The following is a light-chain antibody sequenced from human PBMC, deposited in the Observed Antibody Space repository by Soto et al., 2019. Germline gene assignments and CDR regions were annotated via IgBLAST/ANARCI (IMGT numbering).Light chain of an antibody. V-gene: IGKV3-11*01. CDR2: DAS. J-gene: IGKJ2*01. Sequence: ETVLTQSPATLSLSPGERATLSCRASQSVHTYLAWYQQKAGQAPRLLIYDASNRATGIQARFSGSGSGTDFPLTISSLEPEDCAVYYCQQRSNWPPYTFGQGTKLEIK. CDR1: QSVHTY. CDR3: QQRSNWPPYT.